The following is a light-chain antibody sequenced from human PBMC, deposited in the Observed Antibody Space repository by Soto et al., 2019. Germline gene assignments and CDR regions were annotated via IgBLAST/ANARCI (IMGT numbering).Light chain of an antibody. J-gene: IGKJ2*01. V-gene: IGKV3-20*01. Sequence: EIVLTQSPGTLSLSPGERATLSCRASQSVSSRFVAWYQQKPGQAPRLLMYGASSRATGIPDRFSGTGSGTDFTLTISRLAPEDFAVYYCQQYGSSPYTFGLGTKLEIK. CDR2: GAS. CDR3: QQYGSSPYT. CDR1: QSVSSRF.